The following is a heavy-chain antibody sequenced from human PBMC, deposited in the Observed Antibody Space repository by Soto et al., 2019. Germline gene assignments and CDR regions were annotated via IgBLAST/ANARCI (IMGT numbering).Heavy chain of an antibody. D-gene: IGHD5-12*01. CDR1: GFTFSSYA. Sequence: GGSLRLSCAASGFTFSSYAMSWVRQAPGKGLEWVSTISGSGGNTYYADSVKGRFTISRDNSKNTLYLQMNSLRAEDTAVYYCAKAYSGYDDGYWGQGTLVTVSS. J-gene: IGHJ4*02. V-gene: IGHV3-23*01. CDR3: AKAYSGYDDGY. CDR2: ISGSGGNT.